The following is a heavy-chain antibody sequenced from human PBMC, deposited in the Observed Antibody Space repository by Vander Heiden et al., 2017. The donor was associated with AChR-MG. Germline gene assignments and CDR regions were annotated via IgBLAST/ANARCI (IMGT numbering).Heavy chain of an antibody. D-gene: IGHD6-13*01. Sequence: EVQLVASGGRLVQPGRSLSLSCTASGFTFGDHAMSWFRQAPGKGLEWVGFIRSKAYGGTTEYAASVKGRFTISRDDSKSIAYLQMNSLKTEDTAVYYCTRGGIAAAGGDYWGQGTLVTVSS. J-gene: IGHJ4*02. CDR3: TRGGIAAAGGDY. CDR1: GFTFGDHA. CDR2: IRSKAYGGTT. V-gene: IGHV3-49*03.